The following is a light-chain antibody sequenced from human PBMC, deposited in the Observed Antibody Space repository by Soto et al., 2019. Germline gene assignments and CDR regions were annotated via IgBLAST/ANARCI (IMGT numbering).Light chain of an antibody. CDR2: GNS. CDR1: SSNIGAGYD. Sequence: QAVVTQQPSVSGAPGQRVTISCTGSSSNIGAGYDVHWYQQLPGTAPKLLIYGNSNRPSGVPDRFSGSKSGTSASLAITGLQAEDEADYYCQSYDSSLSGSRVFGGGTKLTVL. J-gene: IGLJ2*01. V-gene: IGLV1-40*01. CDR3: QSYDSSLSGSRV.